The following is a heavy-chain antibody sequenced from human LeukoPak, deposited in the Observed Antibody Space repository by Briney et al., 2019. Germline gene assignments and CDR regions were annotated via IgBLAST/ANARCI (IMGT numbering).Heavy chain of an antibody. D-gene: IGHD3-16*02. J-gene: IGHJ4*02. CDR3: ARMYYDYVWGSYRYTEFDY. CDR1: GYTFTSYD. CDR2: MNPNSGNT. V-gene: IGHV1-8*01. Sequence: ASVKVSCKASGYTFTSYDINWVRQATGQGLGWMGWMNPNSGNTGYAQKFQGRVTMTRNTSISTAYMELSSLRSEDTAVYYCARMYYDYVWGSYRYTEFDYWGQGTLVTVSS.